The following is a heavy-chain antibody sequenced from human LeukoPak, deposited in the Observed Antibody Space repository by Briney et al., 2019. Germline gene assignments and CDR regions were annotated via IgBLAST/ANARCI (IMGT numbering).Heavy chain of an antibody. Sequence: PGGSLRLSCVASGFTFRSHVMSWVRQAPGKGLEWVSAVTGSGDSTHYGDSVKGRFTISRDNSKKTLFLQMNSLRVEDTAVYYCARVRQIYTGYDFDAFDMWGQGIMVTVSS. CDR3: ARVRQIYTGYDFDAFDM. CDR1: GFTFRSHV. V-gene: IGHV3-23*01. J-gene: IGHJ3*02. D-gene: IGHD5-12*01. CDR2: VTGSGDST.